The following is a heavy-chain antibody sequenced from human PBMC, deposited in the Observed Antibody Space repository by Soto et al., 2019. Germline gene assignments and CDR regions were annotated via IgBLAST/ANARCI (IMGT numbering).Heavy chain of an antibody. V-gene: IGHV3-15*07. CDR1: GFTFSHAW. J-gene: IGHJ4*02. CDR2: IKSKTDGGTT. CDR3: TTDPIYDILTGSSREY. Sequence: GGSLRLSCVASGFTFSHAWMNWVRQAPGKGLEWVGRIKSKTDGGTTDYAAPVKGRFTMSRDDSKNTLYLQMNSLTTEDTAVYYCTTDPIYDILTGSSREYWGQGTLVTVSS. D-gene: IGHD3-9*01.